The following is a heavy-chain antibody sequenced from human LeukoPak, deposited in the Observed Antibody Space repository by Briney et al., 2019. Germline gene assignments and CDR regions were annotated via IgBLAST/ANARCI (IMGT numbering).Heavy chain of an antibody. Sequence: GGSLRLSCAASGFTFSSHSMSWVRQAPGKGLEWVSGISGSGDNTYYADSVKGRFTISRDNSKNTLYVQVNSLGTEDTAAYYCAKGSYYDSSGSFYFDYWGQGTLVTVSS. J-gene: IGHJ4*02. CDR3: AKGSYYDSSGSFYFDY. CDR2: ISGSGDNT. CDR1: GFTFSSHS. D-gene: IGHD3-22*01. V-gene: IGHV3-23*01.